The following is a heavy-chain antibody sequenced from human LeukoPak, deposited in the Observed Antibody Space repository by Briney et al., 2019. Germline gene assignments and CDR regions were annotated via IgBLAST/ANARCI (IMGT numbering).Heavy chain of an antibody. CDR2: FDPEHGET. CDR1: GYTFTSYG. CDR3: ATDPVGYCNADGCYSVDY. J-gene: IGHJ4*02. D-gene: IGHD2-15*01. V-gene: IGHV1-24*01. Sequence: ASVKVSCKASGYTFTSYGISWVRQAPGQGLEWMGGFDPEHGETVYAQKFQGRLTMTEDTSTHTAYMELSSLRSDDTAVYYCATDPVGYCNADGCYSVDYWGQGTLVTVSS.